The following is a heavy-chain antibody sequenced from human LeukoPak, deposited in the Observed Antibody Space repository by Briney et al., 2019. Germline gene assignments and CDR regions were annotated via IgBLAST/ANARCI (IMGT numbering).Heavy chain of an antibody. V-gene: IGHV1-69*04. J-gene: IGHJ4*02. Sequence: GASVKVSCKASGGTFSSYAISWVRQAPGQGLEWMGRIIPILGIANYAQKFQGRVTITADKSTSTAYMELSSLGSEDTAVYYCARDRVAAAGTFDYWGQGTLVTVSS. D-gene: IGHD6-13*01. CDR1: GGTFSSYA. CDR3: ARDRVAAAGTFDY. CDR2: IIPILGIA.